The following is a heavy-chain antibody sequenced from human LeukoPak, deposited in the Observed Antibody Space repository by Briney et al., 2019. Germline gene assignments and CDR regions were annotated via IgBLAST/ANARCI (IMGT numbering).Heavy chain of an antibody. CDR3: TTGTDRRDGYNYYYYYGMDV. Sequence: GGSLRLSCAASGFTFSNAWMSWVRQAPGKGLEWVGRIKSKTDGGTTDYAAPVKGRFTISRDDSKNTLYLQMNSLKTEDTAVYYCTTGTDRRDGYNYYYYYGMDVWGQGTTVTASS. D-gene: IGHD5-24*01. J-gene: IGHJ6*02. CDR1: GFTFSNAW. CDR2: IKSKTDGGTT. V-gene: IGHV3-15*01.